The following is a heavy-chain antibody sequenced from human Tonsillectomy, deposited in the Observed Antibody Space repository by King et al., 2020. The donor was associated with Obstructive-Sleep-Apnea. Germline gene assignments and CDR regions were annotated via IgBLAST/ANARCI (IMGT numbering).Heavy chain of an antibody. V-gene: IGHV4-34*01. J-gene: IGHJ5*02. CDR1: GGSFSGYY. CDR2: INHSGST. D-gene: IGHD2-2*01. Sequence: VQLQQWGAGLLKPSETLSLTCAVYGGSFSGYYWSWIRQPPGKGLEWIGEINHSGSTNYNPSLKSRVTISVDTSKNQFSLKLSSVTAAGTAVYYCARSSTESWFDPWGQGTLVTVSS. CDR3: ARSSTESWFDP.